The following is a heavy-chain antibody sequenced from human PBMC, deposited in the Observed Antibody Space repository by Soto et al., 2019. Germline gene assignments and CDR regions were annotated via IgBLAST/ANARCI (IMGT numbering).Heavy chain of an antibody. D-gene: IGHD3-22*01. CDR2: IYYSGST. Sequence: SGTVPHTCTVSGGSIRSYYWSWIRQPPGKGLEWIGYIYYSGSTNYNPSLKSRVTISVDTSKNQFSLKLTSVTAADTAVYFCTRGGFYYYDSSGYYDYWGQGALVTVSS. CDR1: GGSIRSYY. CDR3: TRGGFYYYDSSGYYDY. V-gene: IGHV4-59*01. J-gene: IGHJ4*02.